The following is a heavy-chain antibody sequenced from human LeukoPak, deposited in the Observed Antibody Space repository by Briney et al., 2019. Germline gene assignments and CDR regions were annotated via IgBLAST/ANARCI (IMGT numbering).Heavy chain of an antibody. CDR1: GYSFTSHY. D-gene: IGHD6-13*01. CDR2: INPSGSST. Sequence: ASVKVSCKASGYSFTSHYMHWVRQAPGQGLEWLGLINPSGSSTLYAQKFQGRITMTRDMSTTTDYMELSSLTYDDTAVYYCARVYYSSSYDYWYFDFWGRGTLVTVSS. V-gene: IGHV1-46*01. CDR3: ARVYYSSSYDYWYFDF. J-gene: IGHJ2*01.